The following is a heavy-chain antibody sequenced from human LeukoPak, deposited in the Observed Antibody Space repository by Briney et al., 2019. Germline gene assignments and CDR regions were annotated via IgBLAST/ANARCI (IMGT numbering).Heavy chain of an antibody. CDR3: ARSGLTGMRQYARKNDYYYGMEF. CDR1: GVSLSGYY. J-gene: IGHJ6*02. CDR2: INYSGSIT. Sequence: SETLSLTCGVDGVSLSGYYWSWIRQSPGKGLEWIGEINYSGSITYNHPSLQSRVTISVDTSKNHFSLKLSSVTAADTAIYYCARSGLTGMRQYARKNDYYYGMEFWGQGATVIVSS. D-gene: IGHD1-1*01. V-gene: IGHV4-34*01.